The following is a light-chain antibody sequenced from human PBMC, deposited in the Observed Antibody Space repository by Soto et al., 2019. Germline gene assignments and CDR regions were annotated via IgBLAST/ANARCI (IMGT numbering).Light chain of an antibody. V-gene: IGKV1-39*01. J-gene: IGKJ4*01. CDR3: QQTYNSPST. CDR1: QPISSY. CDR2: AAS. Sequence: DIQLTQSPSSLSASVGDRVTITCRASQPISSYLNWYQQKPGKPPKLLIYAASGLQTGVPSRFSGGRSGTDFTLAVSSLQPEDFATYFFQQTYNSPSTFGGGTKVEIK.